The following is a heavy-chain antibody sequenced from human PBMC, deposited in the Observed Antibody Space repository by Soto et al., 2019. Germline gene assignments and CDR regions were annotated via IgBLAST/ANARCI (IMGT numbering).Heavy chain of an antibody. J-gene: IGHJ5*02. V-gene: IGHV1-58*01. CDR1: GFTFTSSA. CDR2: IVVGSGNT. Sequence: SVKVSCKASGFTFTSSAVQWVRQARGQRLEWIGWIVVGSGNTNYAQKFQERVTITRDMSTSTAYMELSSLRSEDTAVYYCAAGRDYDFWSGYLGNWFDPWGQGTLVTASS. CDR3: AAGRDYDFWSGYLGNWFDP. D-gene: IGHD3-3*01.